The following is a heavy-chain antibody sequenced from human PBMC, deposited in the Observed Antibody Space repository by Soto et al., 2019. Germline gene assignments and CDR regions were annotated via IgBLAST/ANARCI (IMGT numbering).Heavy chain of an antibody. D-gene: IGHD7-27*01. V-gene: IGHV3-21*01. CDR3: ARHETRLTGDGFDI. J-gene: IGHJ3*02. Sequence: EVQLLESGGGLVNPGGSLRLSCSASGFTFSSYSMDWVRQAPGKGLEWVAPINPNSRYMFYADSVRGRFTIFRDYAKNSLHLQMNGLGVEDTGVYYCARHETRLTGDGFDIWGQGTLVTVSS. CDR1: GFTFSSYS. CDR2: INPNSRYM.